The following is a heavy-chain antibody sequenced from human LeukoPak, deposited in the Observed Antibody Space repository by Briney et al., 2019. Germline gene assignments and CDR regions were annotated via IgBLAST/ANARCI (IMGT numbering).Heavy chain of an antibody. CDR1: GFTFSNAW. Sequence: GGSLRLSCAASGFTFSNAWMSWVRQAPGKGLEWVGRIKSKTDGGTTDYTAPVKGRFTISRDDSKNTLYLQMNSLKTEDTAVYYCTTGPFDYYGSASYLANGMDVWGQGATVTVSS. V-gene: IGHV3-15*01. D-gene: IGHD3-10*01. J-gene: IGHJ6*02. CDR3: TTGPFDYYGSASYLANGMDV. CDR2: IKSKTDGGTT.